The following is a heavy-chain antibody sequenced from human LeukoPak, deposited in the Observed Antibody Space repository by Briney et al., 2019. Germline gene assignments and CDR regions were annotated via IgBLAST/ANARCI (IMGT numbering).Heavy chain of an antibody. CDR2: IWYDGSDK. CDR1: GFTFSNYG. Sequence: PGRSLRLSCAASGFTFSNYGMHWVRQAPGKGLEWVAVIWYDGSDKYYAVPVKGRFTISRDNSKNTLYLQMNSLRAEDTAVYYCARDSEFDSSGYSPPLQYWGQGTLVTVSS. CDR3: ARDSEFDSSGYSPPLQY. J-gene: IGHJ4*02. D-gene: IGHD3-22*01. V-gene: IGHV3-33*01.